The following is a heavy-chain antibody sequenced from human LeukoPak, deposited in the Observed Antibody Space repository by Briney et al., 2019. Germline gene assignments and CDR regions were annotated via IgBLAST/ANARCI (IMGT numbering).Heavy chain of an antibody. D-gene: IGHD3-3*01. CDR1: GFTFGDYA. V-gene: IGHV3-49*04. CDR3: TSYDFWSGLYYYYYMDV. CDR2: IRSKAYGGTT. J-gene: IGHJ6*03. Sequence: PGGSLRLSCTASGFTFGDYAMSWVRQAPGKGLEWVGFIRSKAYGGTTEYAASVKGRFTISRDDSKSIAYLQMNSLKTEDTAVYYCTSYDFWSGLYYYYYMDVWGKGTTVTASS.